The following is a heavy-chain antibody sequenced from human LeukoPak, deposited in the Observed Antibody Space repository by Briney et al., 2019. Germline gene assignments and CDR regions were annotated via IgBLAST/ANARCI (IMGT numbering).Heavy chain of an antibody. J-gene: IGHJ4*02. CDR1: GFTFSSYE. CDR3: ARDRLFGNLPDY. CDR2: ISSSGSSI. D-gene: IGHD1-7*01. Sequence: QPGGSLRLSCAASGFTFSSYEMNWVRQAPGKGLEGISYISSSGSSISYADSVTGRFTIPRENAKNSLNLQMHSLRAEDTAVYYCARDRLFGNLPDYWGQGTLVTVSS. V-gene: IGHV3-48*03.